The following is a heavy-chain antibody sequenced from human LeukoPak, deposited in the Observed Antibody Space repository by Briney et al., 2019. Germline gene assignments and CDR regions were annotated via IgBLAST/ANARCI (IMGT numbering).Heavy chain of an antibody. D-gene: IGHD3-16*01. CDR1: GGSMSSSSTY. CDR2: IYYSAST. V-gene: IGHV4-39*01. CDR3: ARQPQGGLDY. J-gene: IGHJ4*02. Sequence: SETLSLTCTLSGGSMSSSSTYWGWIRQPPGNGLEWVGSIYYSASTYYTTSLKSRVTISVDTSKNQFSLKLSSVTDADTAVYYCARQPQGGLDYWGQGTLVTVSS.